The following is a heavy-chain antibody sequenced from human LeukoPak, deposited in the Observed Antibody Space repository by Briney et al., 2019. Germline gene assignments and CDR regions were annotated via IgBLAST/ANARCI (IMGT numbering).Heavy chain of an antibody. Sequence: GGSLRLSCAASGFTFSSYDMSWVRQAPGKGLEWVSAISGSGGSTYYADSVKGRFTISRDNSKNSLYLQMNSQRAEDTAVYYCAKVPYYDILTGTYYFDYWGQGTLVTVSS. CDR3: AKVPYYDILTGTYYFDY. V-gene: IGHV3-23*01. J-gene: IGHJ4*02. CDR1: GFTFSSYD. CDR2: ISGSGGST. D-gene: IGHD3-9*01.